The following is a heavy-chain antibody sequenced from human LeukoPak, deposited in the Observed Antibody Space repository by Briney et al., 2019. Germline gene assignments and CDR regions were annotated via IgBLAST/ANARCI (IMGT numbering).Heavy chain of an antibody. J-gene: IGHJ4*02. CDR2: IYTSGSN. V-gene: IGHV4-4*07. Sequence: SETLSLTCSVSGGSISGYFWSWIRQPAGKGLEWIGRIYTSGSNNHNPSLKSRVTMSIDTSKNQFSLNLSSVTAADTAVYFCARASGWYLTNWGQGTLVTVSS. CDR3: ARASGWYLTN. D-gene: IGHD6-19*01. CDR1: GGSISGYF.